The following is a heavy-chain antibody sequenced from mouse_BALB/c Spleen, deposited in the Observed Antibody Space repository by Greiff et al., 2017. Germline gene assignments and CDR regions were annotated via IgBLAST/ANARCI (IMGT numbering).Heavy chain of an antibody. Sequence: VQRVESGPGLVAPSQSLSITCTVSGFSLSRYSVHWVRQPPGKGLEWLGMIWGGGSTDYNSALKSRLSISKDNSKSQVFLKMNSLQTDDTAMYYCARNRDYGSSYWFAYWGQGTLVTVSA. J-gene: IGHJ3*01. CDR3: ARNRDYGSSYWFAY. CDR2: IWGGGST. D-gene: IGHD1-1*01. CDR1: GFSLSRYS. V-gene: IGHV2-6-4*01.